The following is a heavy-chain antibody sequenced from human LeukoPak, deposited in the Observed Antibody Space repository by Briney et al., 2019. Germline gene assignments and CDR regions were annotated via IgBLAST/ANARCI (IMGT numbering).Heavy chain of an antibody. V-gene: IGHV4-59*08. Sequence: SETLSLTCTVSGGSISTIYWSWIRQPPGKGLEWIGYIFHTGNTNYNPSLKSRVTISVDTSKNQFSLKLSSVTAADTAVYFCARQIRGAYYYFDSWGQGTLVAVSS. J-gene: IGHJ4*02. D-gene: IGHD3-10*01. CDR3: ARQIRGAYYYFDS. CDR1: GGSISTIY. CDR2: IFHTGNT.